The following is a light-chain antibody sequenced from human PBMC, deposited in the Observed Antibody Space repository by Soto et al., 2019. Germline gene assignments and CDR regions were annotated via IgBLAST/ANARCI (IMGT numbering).Light chain of an antibody. V-gene: IGLV1-44*01. J-gene: IGLJ1*01. CDR3: AAWDDSLNALS. CDR1: SSNIGSNT. CDR2: SNN. Sequence: QSVLTQPPSASGTPGQRVTISCSGSSSNIGSNTVNWYQQLPGTAPKLLIYSNNQRPSGVPDRFSGSKSGTSASLAISGLQSEDEADYYCAAWDDSLNALSFGTGTKVTVL.